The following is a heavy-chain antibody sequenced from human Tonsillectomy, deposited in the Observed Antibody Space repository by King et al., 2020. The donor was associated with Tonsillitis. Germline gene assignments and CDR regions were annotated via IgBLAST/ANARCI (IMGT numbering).Heavy chain of an antibody. Sequence: QVQLQESGPGLVKPSETLSLTCTVSGDSISNYYWSWIRQPPGKGLEWIGYTFYTGYTNYNPSLKSRVTILEDSPKNQFSLRLGSVTAADTAVYFCASRRDGGSYFEWGQGILVTV. V-gene: IGHV4-59*01. CDR3: ASRRDGGSYFE. J-gene: IGHJ4*02. CDR2: TFYTGYT. CDR1: GDSISNYY. D-gene: IGHD1-26*01.